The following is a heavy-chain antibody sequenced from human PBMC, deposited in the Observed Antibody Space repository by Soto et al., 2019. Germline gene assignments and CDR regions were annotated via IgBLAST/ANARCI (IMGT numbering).Heavy chain of an antibody. D-gene: IGHD3-16*01. Sequence: GGSLRLSCAASGFTFSSYAMSWVRQAPGKGLEWVSAISGSGGSTYYADSVKGRFTISRDNSKNMLYLQMNSLRAEDTAVYYCAKSVLGMRAYYFDYWGQGTLVTVSS. V-gene: IGHV3-23*01. CDR3: AKSVLGMRAYYFDY. J-gene: IGHJ4*02. CDR1: GFTFSSYA. CDR2: ISGSGGST.